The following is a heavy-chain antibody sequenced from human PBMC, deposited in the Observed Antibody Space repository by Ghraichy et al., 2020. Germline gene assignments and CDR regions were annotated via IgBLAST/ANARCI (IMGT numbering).Heavy chain of an antibody. V-gene: IGHV4-34*01. CDR2: INHSGST. D-gene: IGHD3-10*01. CDR1: GGSFSGYY. J-gene: IGHJ5*02. CDR3: ARDSGSPNWFDP. Sequence: SETLSLTCAVYGGSFSGYYWSWIRQPPGKGLEWIGEINHSGSTNYNPSLKSRVTISVDTSKNQFSLKLSSVTAADTAVYYCARDSGSPNWFDPWGQGTLVTVSS.